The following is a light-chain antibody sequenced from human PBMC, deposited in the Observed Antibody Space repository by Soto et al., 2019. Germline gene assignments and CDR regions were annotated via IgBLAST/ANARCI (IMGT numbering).Light chain of an antibody. CDR1: QGIRNY. CDR2: AAS. CDR3: QKYNSAPLT. Sequence: DIQMTQSPSSLSASVGDRVTITCRASQGIRNYLAWYQQKPGKVPKLLIYAASTLQSGVPSRFSGSGSGTDFTLTITSLQPEDVATYYCQKYNSAPLTFGGGTKAEIK. V-gene: IGKV1-27*01. J-gene: IGKJ4*01.